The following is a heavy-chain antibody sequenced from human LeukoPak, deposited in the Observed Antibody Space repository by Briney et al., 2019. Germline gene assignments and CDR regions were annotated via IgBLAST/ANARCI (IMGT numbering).Heavy chain of an antibody. CDR3: ARLSEYSSGWYSGY. CDR2: INGDGNTI. CDR1: GFSFSSYW. J-gene: IGHJ4*02. Sequence: QPGGSLRLSYAASGFSFSSYWMHWVRQAPGKGLVWVSRINGDGNTINYADSVRGRFTISRDNAKNTLYLQMNSLRAEDTAVYYCARLSEYSSGWYSGYWGQGTLVTVSS. D-gene: IGHD6-19*01. V-gene: IGHV3-74*01.